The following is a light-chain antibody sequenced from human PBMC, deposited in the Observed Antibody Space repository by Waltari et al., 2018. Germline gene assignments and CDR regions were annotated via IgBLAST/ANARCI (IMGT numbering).Light chain of an antibody. J-gene: IGKJ2*01. CDR3: QQSYSTPPYT. CDR1: QSISNY. CDR2: AAS. V-gene: IGKV1-39*01. Sequence: DIQMTQSPSSLSASVGDRVTITCRASQSISNYLNWYQQRQGKAPKYLIYAASSLQSGVPERFSGSGAGTDFTLTISSLQPEDVATYYCQQSYSTPPYTFGQGTKLEIK.